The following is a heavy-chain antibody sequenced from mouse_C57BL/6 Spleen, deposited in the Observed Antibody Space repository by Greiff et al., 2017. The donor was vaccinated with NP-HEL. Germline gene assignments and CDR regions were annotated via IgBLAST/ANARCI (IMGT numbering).Heavy chain of an antibody. CDR1: GFTFSDYG. V-gene: IGHV5-17*01. Sequence: EVKLVESGGGLVKPGGSLKLSCAASGFTFSDYGMHWVRQAPEKGLEWVAYISSGSGTIYYADTVKGRFTISRDNAKNTLFLQMTSLRSEDTAMYYCARMEPELLRPFDYWGQGTTLTVSS. J-gene: IGHJ2*01. CDR3: ARMEPELLRPFDY. D-gene: IGHD1-1*01. CDR2: ISSGSGTI.